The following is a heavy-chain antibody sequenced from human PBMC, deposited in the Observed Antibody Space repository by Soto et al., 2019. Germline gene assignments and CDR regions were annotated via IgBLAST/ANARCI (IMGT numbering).Heavy chain of an antibody. CDR2: IHYSGNT. D-gene: IGHD5-18*01. J-gene: IGHJ4*02. CDR3: ARQPGRYGYLFYFDY. V-gene: IGHV4-39*01. CDR1: GGPINSGSYY. Sequence: SETLSLTCTVSGGPINSGSYYWGWIRQPPGKGLEWIGSIHYSGNTYYNPSLKSRVTISVDTSKNQISLKLSSVTAADTAVYHCARQPGRYGYLFYFDYWGQGTLVTVSS.